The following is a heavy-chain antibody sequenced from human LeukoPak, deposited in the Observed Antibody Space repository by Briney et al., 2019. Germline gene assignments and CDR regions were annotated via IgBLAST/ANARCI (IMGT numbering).Heavy chain of an antibody. CDR3: ARDSPYGSGSYDGYYFDY. V-gene: IGHV4-39*07. D-gene: IGHD3-10*01. CDR2: IYYSGST. Sequence: WVRQPPGKGLEWVGSIYYSGSTYYNPSLKSRVTISVDTSKNQFSLKLSSVTAADTAVYYCARDSPYGSGSYDGYYFDYWGQGTLVTVSS. J-gene: IGHJ4*02.